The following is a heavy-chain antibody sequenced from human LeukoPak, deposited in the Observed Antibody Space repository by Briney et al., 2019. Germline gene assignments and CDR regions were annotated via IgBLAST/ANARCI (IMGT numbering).Heavy chain of an antibody. CDR3: ARGLKSIFGVAIHYYYMDV. CDR2: IYSSGST. CDR1: GGSISSHY. J-gene: IGHJ6*03. D-gene: IGHD3-3*01. V-gene: IGHV4-59*11. Sequence: SETLSLTCTVSGGSISSHYWSWIRQPPGTGPEWTGCIYSSGSTNYNPSLKSRVTISIDTSKNQFSLKLNSVTAADTAVYYCARGLKSIFGVAIHYYYMDVWGKGTTVTVSS.